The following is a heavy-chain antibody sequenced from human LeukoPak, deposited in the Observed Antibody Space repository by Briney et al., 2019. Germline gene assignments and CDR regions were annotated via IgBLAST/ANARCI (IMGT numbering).Heavy chain of an antibody. CDR2: ISTYNGNT. D-gene: IGHD5-12*01. CDR1: GHTXSIYG. J-gene: IGHJ5*02. CDR3: ATEKIGWLDP. Sequence: ASVKVSCKASGHTXSIYGITWVRQAPGQGLEWMGWISTYNGNTDYAEQFRGRISMSADTPTNTAYMELRSLRPDDTAIYYCATEKIGWLDPWGQGTLVTVSS. V-gene: IGHV1-18*01.